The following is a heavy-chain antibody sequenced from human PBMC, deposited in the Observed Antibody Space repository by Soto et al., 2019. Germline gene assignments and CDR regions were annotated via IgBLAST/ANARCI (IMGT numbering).Heavy chain of an antibody. J-gene: IGHJ4*02. D-gene: IGHD6-19*01. CDR3: AKVGRQWLLTSDFNY. Sequence: GGSLRLSCAASGFTFSIYSMNWVRQAPGKGLEWVAVVSHDGRNTHYADSVKGRFTISRDSSKNTVSLEMTSPRAEDTAVYYCAKVGRQWLLTSDFNYWGQGALVTVSS. V-gene: IGHV3-30*18. CDR1: GFTFSIYS. CDR2: VSHDGRNT.